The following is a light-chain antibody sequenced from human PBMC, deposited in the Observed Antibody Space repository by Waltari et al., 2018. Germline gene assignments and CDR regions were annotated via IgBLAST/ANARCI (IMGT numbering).Light chain of an antibody. CDR3: AAWDDSMAWV. CDR2: SNN. J-gene: IGLJ3*02. V-gene: IGLV1-44*01. Sequence: QSVLTHAPAASGPPGQRVTISCSGSSSDIGSNTVNWYQQHPGTAPKLLIYSNNQRPAGVSGRFSGSKSGTSASLAISGLQSEDEADYYCAAWDDSMAWVFGGGTKLTVL. CDR1: SSDIGSNT.